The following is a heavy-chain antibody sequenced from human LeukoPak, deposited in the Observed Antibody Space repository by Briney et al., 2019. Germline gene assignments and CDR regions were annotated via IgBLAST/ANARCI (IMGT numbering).Heavy chain of an antibody. J-gene: IGHJ4*02. D-gene: IGHD3-16*01. V-gene: IGHV4-59*01. CDR3: ATLAGELLVDY. CDR1: GGSISSYY. CDR2: IYYSGST. Sequence: PSETLSLTCTVSGGSISSYYWSWIRQPPGKGLEWIGYIYYSGSTNYNPSLKSRVTMSVDTFKNRFTLKLSSVTAADTAVYYCATLAGELLVDYWGQGTLVTVSS.